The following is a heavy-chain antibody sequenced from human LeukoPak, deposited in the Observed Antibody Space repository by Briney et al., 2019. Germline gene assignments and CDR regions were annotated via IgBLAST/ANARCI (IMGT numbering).Heavy chain of an antibody. J-gene: IGHJ3*02. CDR3: ARELVVGATISTDAFDI. D-gene: IGHD1-26*01. Sequence: QPGGSLRLSCAASGFTFSSYWMSWVRQAPGKGLEWVANIKQDGSEKCYVDSVKGRFTISRDNAKNSLYLQMNSLRAEDTAVYYCARELVVGATISTDAFDIWGQGTMVTVPS. V-gene: IGHV3-7*01. CDR2: IKQDGSEK. CDR1: GFTFSSYW.